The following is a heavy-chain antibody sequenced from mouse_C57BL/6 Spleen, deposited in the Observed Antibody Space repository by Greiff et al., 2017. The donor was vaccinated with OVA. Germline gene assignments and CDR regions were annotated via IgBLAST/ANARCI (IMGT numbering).Heavy chain of an antibody. CDR1: GYTFTSYW. CDR3: ARMVDY. V-gene: IGHV1-59*01. Sequence: QVQLKQPGAELVRPGTSVKLSCKASGYTFTSYWMHWVKQRPGQGLEWIGVIDPSDSYTNYNQKFKGKATLTVDTSSSTAYRQLSSLTSEDSAVYYCARMVDYWGQGTTLTVSS. J-gene: IGHJ2*01. CDR2: IDPSDSYT.